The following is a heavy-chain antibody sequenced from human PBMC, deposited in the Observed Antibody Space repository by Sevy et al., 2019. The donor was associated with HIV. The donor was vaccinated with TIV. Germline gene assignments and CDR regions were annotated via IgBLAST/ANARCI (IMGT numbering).Heavy chain of an antibody. J-gene: IGHJ4*02. CDR1: GYTLTKLS. CDR2: FDPEDGDPEDGKR. V-gene: IGHV1-24*01. Sequence: ASVKVSCKVSGYTLTKLSMHWVRQTPGKGLEWMTTFDPEDGDPEDGKRIYEQKFLGRVTMTEDTSTDTAYMELSSLRSEDPAVYYCATTKDDYDSSGYPFDSWGQGTLVTVSS. CDR3: ATTKDDYDSSGYPFDS. D-gene: IGHD3-22*01.